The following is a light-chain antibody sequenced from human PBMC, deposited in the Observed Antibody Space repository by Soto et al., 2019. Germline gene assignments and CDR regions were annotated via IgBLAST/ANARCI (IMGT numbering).Light chain of an antibody. Sequence: QSALTQPASVSGSPGQSITISCTGTSSDVGGYNYVSWYQQHPGKAPKLMIYDVSNRPSGVSKRFSGSKSGNTASLTISGLKAEDEADYYCSSYTSSSPVVFGGGTKLTVL. V-gene: IGLV2-14*01. CDR2: DVS. CDR3: SSYTSSSPVV. CDR1: SSDVGGYNY. J-gene: IGLJ2*01.